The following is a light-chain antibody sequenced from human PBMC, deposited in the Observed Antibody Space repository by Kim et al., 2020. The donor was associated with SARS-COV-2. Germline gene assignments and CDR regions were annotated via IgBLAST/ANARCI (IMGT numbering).Light chain of an antibody. V-gene: IGKV1-12*01. Sequence: DIQMTQSPSSVSAAVGDTVTITCRASQGIGSWLAWYQQKPGKAPNLLIYSASSLQSGVPSRFSGSGIGTDFTLTITSLQPEDFATYYCQQAITFPYTFGQGTKLEIK. CDR2: SAS. CDR3: QQAITFPYT. J-gene: IGKJ2*01. CDR1: QGIGSW.